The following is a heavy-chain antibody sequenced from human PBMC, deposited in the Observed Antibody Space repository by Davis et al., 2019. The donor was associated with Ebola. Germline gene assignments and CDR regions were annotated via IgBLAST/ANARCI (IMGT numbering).Heavy chain of an antibody. CDR2: VSRSGDT. D-gene: IGHD2-21*02. V-gene: IGHV4-34*01. CDR1: GGSFSGYF. CDR3: ARTALTSISDSGLGYNYFDP. Sequence: GSLRLSCAVYGGSFSGYFRSWVRQAPGKGLEWVGEVSRSGDTNYNPSLEGRVTISLDTSKNQFSLSLDSMTAADTAVYYCARTALTSISDSGLGYNYFDPWGQGTLVTVSS. J-gene: IGHJ5*02.